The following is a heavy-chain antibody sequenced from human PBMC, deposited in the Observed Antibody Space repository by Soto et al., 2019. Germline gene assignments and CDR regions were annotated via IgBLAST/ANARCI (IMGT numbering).Heavy chain of an antibody. J-gene: IGHJ3*02. D-gene: IGHD3-3*01. CDR3: ARDPRSTIFGVVIPPPGAFDI. CDR1: GFTSSDYY. V-gene: IGHV3-11*01. Sequence: SGGSLRLSCAASGFTSSDYYMSWIRQAPGKGLEWVSYISSSGSTIYYADSVKGRFTISRDNAKNSLYLQMNSLRAEDTAVYYCARDPRSTIFGVVIPPPGAFDICGQGTTVTVSS. CDR2: ISSSGSTI.